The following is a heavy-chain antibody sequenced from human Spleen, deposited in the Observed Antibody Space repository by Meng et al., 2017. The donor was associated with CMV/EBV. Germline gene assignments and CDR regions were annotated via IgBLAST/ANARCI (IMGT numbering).Heavy chain of an antibody. V-gene: IGHV3-7*01. CDR2: IKQDGSEK. CDR1: GFTFRSYW. D-gene: IGHD1-7*01. CDR3: ARDRGTQLELRLFSDN. Sequence: GGSLRLSCGVSGFTFRSYWMSWVRQTPGKGLEWVANIKQDGSEKHYVDSVKGRFTISRDNPKNSVYLQMNSLRAEDTAIYYCARDRGTQLELRLFSDNWGQGTLVTVSS. J-gene: IGHJ4*02.